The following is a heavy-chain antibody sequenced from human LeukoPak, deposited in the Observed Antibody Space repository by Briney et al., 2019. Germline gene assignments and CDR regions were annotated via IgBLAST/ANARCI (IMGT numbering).Heavy chain of an antibody. CDR2: ISGSGAST. CDR3: AKTPRDYYDSSGYYFGY. V-gene: IGHV3-23*01. Sequence: GSLRLSCVVSGFTFSDYAMSWVRQAPGKGLEWVSAISGSGASTYYADSVKGRFTISRDNSKDTLYLQMNSLRAEDTAVYYCAKTPRDYYDSSGYYFGYWGQGTLVTVSS. J-gene: IGHJ4*02. CDR1: GFTFSDYA. D-gene: IGHD3-22*01.